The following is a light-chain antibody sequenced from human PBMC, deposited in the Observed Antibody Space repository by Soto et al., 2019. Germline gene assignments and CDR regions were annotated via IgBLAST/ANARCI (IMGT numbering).Light chain of an antibody. CDR3: QSYDSGLSGYV. J-gene: IGLJ1*01. Sequence: QSVVTQPPSLSGAPGQRVTISCTGSGSNIGAPYDVHWYQHLPGTAPKLLIYGSTNRPSGVPGRFSGSKSGTSASLAITGLQAEDEADYYCQSYDSGLSGYVFGAGTKVT. V-gene: IGLV1-40*01. CDR1: GSNIGAPYD. CDR2: GST.